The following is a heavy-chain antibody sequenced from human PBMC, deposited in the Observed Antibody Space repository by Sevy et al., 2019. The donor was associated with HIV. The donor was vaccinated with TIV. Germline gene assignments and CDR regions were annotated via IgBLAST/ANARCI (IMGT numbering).Heavy chain of an antibody. CDR1: GGSINSDH. CDR3: ARRNDFDI. CDR2: VYYTGGT. Sequence: SETLSLTCTVSGGSINSDHWNWIRQPPGKGLEWIGYVYYTGGTNYNPSLKNRVTISVDRTKNHYSLKLTYVTAADTAEYYCARRNDFDIWGQGTMVTVSS. J-gene: IGHJ3*02. V-gene: IGHV4-59*08.